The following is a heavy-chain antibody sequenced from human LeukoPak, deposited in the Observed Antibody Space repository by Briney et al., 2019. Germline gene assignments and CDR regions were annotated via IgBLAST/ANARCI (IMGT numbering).Heavy chain of an antibody. CDR1: GFTFSSYA. V-gene: IGHV3-23*01. CDR2: ISGSGGST. J-gene: IGHJ6*02. D-gene: IGHD2-21*02. CDR3: AKEAAYCGGDCYSEPYYYGMDV. Sequence: GGSLRLSCAASGFTFSSYAMSWVRQAPGKGLEWVSAISGSGGSTYYADSVKGRFTISRDNSKNTLYLQMNSLRAEDAAVYYCAKEAAYCGGDCYSEPYYYGMDVWGQGTTVTVSS.